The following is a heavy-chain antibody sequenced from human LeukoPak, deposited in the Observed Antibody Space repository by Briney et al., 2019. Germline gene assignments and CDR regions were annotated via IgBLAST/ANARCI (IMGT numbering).Heavy chain of an antibody. CDR1: GFTVSSNY. CDR3: AKGYCGGDCPFDY. Sequence: GGSLRLSCAASGFTVSSNYMSWVRQAPGKGLEWVSVIYSGGSTYYADSVKGRFTISRDNSKNTLYLQMNSLRAEDTAVYYCAKGYCGGDCPFDYWGQGTLVTVSS. D-gene: IGHD2-21*01. J-gene: IGHJ4*02. CDR2: IYSGGST. V-gene: IGHV3-53*01.